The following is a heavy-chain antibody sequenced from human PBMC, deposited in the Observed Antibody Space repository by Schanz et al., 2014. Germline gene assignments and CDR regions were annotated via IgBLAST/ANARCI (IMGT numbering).Heavy chain of an antibody. CDR3: AKGRFGELSAFDI. D-gene: IGHD3-10*01. CDR2: ISGSGGDT. Sequence: EVQLVESGGGLIQPGGSLRLSCAASGFGFSSYSMNWVRQAPGKGLEWVSAISGSGGDTYYADSVKGRFTISRDNAKNSLFLQMNSLRPEDTAVYYCAKGRFGELSAFDIWGQGTMVTVSS. CDR1: GFGFSSYS. V-gene: IGHV3-23*04. J-gene: IGHJ3*02.